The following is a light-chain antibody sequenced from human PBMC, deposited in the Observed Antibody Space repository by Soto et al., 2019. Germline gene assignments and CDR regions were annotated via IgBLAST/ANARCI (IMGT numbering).Light chain of an antibody. Sequence: EFVLTQSPVTLSLSPVERATLSGMASQSVSNNYLAWYQQKPGQAPRLLIYGASNRATGIPDRFSGSGSGTDFTLTISRLEPEDFAVYYCQQYGDSPVTFGQGTRLEI. CDR2: GAS. J-gene: IGKJ5*01. CDR1: QSVSNNY. V-gene: IGKV3-20*01. CDR3: QQYGDSPVT.